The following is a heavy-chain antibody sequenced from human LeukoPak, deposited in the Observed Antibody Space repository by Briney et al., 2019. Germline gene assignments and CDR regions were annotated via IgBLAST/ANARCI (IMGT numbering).Heavy chain of an antibody. D-gene: IGHD3-3*01. V-gene: IGHV3-7*01. CDR1: GFRFSDSC. J-gene: IGHJ4*02. Sequence: GGSLRPSCAASGFRFSDSCMTWVRQAPGKGLEWVANIRQDGSEKYYVDSVKGRFTISRDNAKNSVYLQMNSLRAEDTAVYYCARDRSISGVVTLDYWGQGTLVTVSS. CDR2: IRQDGSEK. CDR3: ARDRSISGVVTLDY.